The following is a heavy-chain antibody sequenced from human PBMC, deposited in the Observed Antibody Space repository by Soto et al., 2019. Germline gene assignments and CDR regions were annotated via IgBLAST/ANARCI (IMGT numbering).Heavy chain of an antibody. CDR1: GFTFSSYA. V-gene: IGHV3-30-3*01. CDR2: ISYDGNHK. J-gene: IGHJ5*02. Sequence: QAQLVESGGGVVQPGTSLRLSCAASGFTFSSYAMQWVRQAPDKGLEWVAIISYDGNHKFYADSVKGRFTISRDNSKNTLYLEMNSLRPEDTAVYYFARDRRIAVAATGWFDPWGQGTLVTVSS. CDR3: ARDRRIAVAATGWFDP. D-gene: IGHD6-19*01.